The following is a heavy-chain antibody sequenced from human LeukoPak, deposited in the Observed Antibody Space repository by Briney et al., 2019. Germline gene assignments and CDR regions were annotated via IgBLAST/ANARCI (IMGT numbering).Heavy chain of an antibody. CDR1: GFTFSSYW. D-gene: IGHD3-16*01. CDR3: ARGGGLDV. CDR2: INHNGNVN. J-gene: IGHJ6*02. Sequence: GGSLRLSCAASGFTFSSYWMNWARQATGKGLEWVASINHNGNVNYYVDSVKGRFTISRDNAKNSLYLQMSNLRAEDTAVYFCARGGGLDVWGQGATVTVSS. V-gene: IGHV3-7*03.